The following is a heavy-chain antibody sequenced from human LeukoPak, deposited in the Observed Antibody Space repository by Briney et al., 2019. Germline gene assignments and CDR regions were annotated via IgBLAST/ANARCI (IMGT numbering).Heavy chain of an antibody. CDR3: ARDPAYYYGSGSYWG. D-gene: IGHD3-10*01. Sequence: GGSLRPSCAASGFTFSSYSMNWVRQAPGKGLEWVSSISSSSSYIYYADSVKGRFTISRDNAKNSLYLQMNSLRAEDTAVYYCARDPAYYYGSGSYWGWGQGTLVTVSS. CDR1: GFTFSSYS. V-gene: IGHV3-21*01. J-gene: IGHJ4*02. CDR2: ISSSSSYI.